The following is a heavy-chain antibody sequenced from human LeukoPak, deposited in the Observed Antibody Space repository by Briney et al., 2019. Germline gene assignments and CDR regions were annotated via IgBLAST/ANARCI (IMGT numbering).Heavy chain of an antibody. CDR1: GFTVSSNY. CDR3: ARVGVVPAAIPDGFDI. CDR2: IYSGGST. J-gene: IGHJ3*02. D-gene: IGHD2-2*01. Sequence: PGGSLRLSCAASGFTVSSNYMSWVRQAPGKGLEWVSVIYSGGSTYYADSVKGRFTISRDNSKNTLYLQMDNLTAEDTAVYYCARVGVVPAAIPDGFDIWGQGTMVTVSS. V-gene: IGHV3-53*01.